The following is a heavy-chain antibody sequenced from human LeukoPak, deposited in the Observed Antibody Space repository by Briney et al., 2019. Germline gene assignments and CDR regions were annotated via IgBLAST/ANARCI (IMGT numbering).Heavy chain of an antibody. CDR1: GGSISTSTSY. D-gene: IGHD6-19*01. Sequence: SETLSLTCTISGGSISTSTSYWGWIRQPPGKGLEWIGIIYYTGSSNYNPSLKSRVTISVDTSKNQFSLKLNSVTAADTAVYYCARALRRVAGTRGFDYWGQGTLVTVSS. V-gene: IGHV4-39*07. CDR2: IYYTGSS. CDR3: ARALRRVAGTRGFDY. J-gene: IGHJ4*02.